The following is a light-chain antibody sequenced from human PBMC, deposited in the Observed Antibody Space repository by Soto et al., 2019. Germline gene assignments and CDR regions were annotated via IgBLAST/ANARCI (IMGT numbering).Light chain of an antibody. J-gene: IGKJ4*01. Sequence: EIVLTQSPATLSLSPGERATLSCRASQSIITNLAWYQQKRGQAPRLLIYDAFNRATGIPARFSGSGSGTDFTLTISSLEPEDFAVYYCQQRSNWPPLTFGGGTKVEIK. CDR1: QSIITN. CDR2: DAF. CDR3: QQRSNWPPLT. V-gene: IGKV3-11*01.